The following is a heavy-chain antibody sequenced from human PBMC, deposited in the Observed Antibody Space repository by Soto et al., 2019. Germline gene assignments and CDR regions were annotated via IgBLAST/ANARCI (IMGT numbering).Heavy chain of an antibody. Sequence: PXGTLSLTCTVSGGSISTYYWSWIRQPPGKGLEWIGYIYYSGSTNYNPSLKSRVTISVDTSKNQFSLKLSSVTAADTAVYYCARGWGYSGYEGMWYWGQGTLVTVSS. D-gene: IGHD5-12*01. J-gene: IGHJ4*02. CDR2: IYYSGST. V-gene: IGHV4-59*01. CDR3: ARGWGYSGYEGMWY. CDR1: GGSISTYY.